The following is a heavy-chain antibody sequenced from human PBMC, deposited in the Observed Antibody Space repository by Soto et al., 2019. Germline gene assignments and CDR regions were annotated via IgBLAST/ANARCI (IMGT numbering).Heavy chain of an antibody. Sequence: SVKVSCKASGGTFSSYAISWVRQAPGQGLEWTGGIIPIFGTANYAQKFQGRVTITADESTSTAYMELSSLRSEDTAVYYCARTPIELMTHYDAFDIWGQGTMVTVSS. D-gene: IGHD2-8*01. V-gene: IGHV1-69*13. J-gene: IGHJ3*02. CDR3: ARTPIELMTHYDAFDI. CDR2: IIPIFGTA. CDR1: GGTFSSYA.